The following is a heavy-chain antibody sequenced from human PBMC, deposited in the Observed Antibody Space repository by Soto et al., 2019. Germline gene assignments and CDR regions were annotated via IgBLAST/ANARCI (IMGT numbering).Heavy chain of an antibody. Sequence: VGSLRLSCAASGFTFSSYWMHWVRQAPGKGLVWVSRINSDGSSTSYADSVKGRFTISRDNAKNTLYLQMNSLRAEDTAVYYCARGGSGYYWGRSYYYYGMDVWGQGTTVTVSS. J-gene: IGHJ6*02. CDR2: INSDGSST. CDR3: ARGGSGYYWGRSYYYYGMDV. CDR1: GFTFSSYW. V-gene: IGHV3-74*01. D-gene: IGHD3-3*01.